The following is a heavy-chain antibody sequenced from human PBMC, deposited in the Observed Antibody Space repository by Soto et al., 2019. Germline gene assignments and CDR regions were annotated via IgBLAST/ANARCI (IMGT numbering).Heavy chain of an antibody. D-gene: IGHD3-10*02. V-gene: IGHV4-59*01. CDR2: IYYSGTT. Sequence: SETLSRTCTVSGGSISSYYWNWIRQPPGKEPEYIGYIYYSGTTYYNPSLRGRGTISVDTSKNQFSLKLSSVTAADTAVYYCAREDSAMFKGGWFDPWGQGTLVTVSS. CDR1: GGSISSYY. J-gene: IGHJ5*02. CDR3: AREDSAMFKGGWFDP.